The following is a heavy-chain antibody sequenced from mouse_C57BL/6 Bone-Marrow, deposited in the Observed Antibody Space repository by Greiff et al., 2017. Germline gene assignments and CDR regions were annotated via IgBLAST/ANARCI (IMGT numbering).Heavy chain of an antibody. V-gene: IGHV1-55*01. CDR1: GYTFTSYW. J-gene: IGHJ4*01. Sequence: QVQLQQPGAELVKPGASVKMSCKASGYTFTSYWITWVKQRPGQGLEWIGDIYPGSGSTNYNEKFKSKATVTVDTSSSTAYMQLSSLTSEDSAVYYCARPGDYDGYAMDYWGQGTSVTVSS. CDR2: IYPGSGST. D-gene: IGHD2-4*01. CDR3: ARPGDYDGYAMDY.